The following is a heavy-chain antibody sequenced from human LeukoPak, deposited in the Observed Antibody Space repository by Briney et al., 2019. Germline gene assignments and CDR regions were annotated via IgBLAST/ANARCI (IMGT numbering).Heavy chain of an antibody. CDR2: IYYSGST. J-gene: IGHJ4*02. V-gene: IGHV4-39*01. D-gene: IGHD4-17*01. Sequence: SETLSLTCTVSGGSIGSSTYYWGWIRQPPGKGLEWIGSIYYSGSTYYNPSLKSRVTISVDTSKNQFSLKLSSVTAADTAVYYCARQFDYGQVGFDYWGQGTLVTVSS. CDR1: GGSIGSSTYY. CDR3: ARQFDYGQVGFDY.